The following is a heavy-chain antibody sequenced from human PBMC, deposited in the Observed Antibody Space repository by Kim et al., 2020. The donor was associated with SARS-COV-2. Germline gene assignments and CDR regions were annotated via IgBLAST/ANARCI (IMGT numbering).Heavy chain of an antibody. CDR1: GFTFSTHD. CDR2: ITRSTGSI. CDR3: ARGLKYCDGDCP. J-gene: IGHJ5*02. Sequence: GGSLRLSCAATGFTFSTHDMHWVRQAPGKGLECISSITRSTGSIFYADSVKGRFTISRDNAKNSLYLQMDSLRDEDTAVYYCARGLKYCDGDCPWGQGTLVTVPS. D-gene: IGHD2-21*02. V-gene: IGHV3-48*02.